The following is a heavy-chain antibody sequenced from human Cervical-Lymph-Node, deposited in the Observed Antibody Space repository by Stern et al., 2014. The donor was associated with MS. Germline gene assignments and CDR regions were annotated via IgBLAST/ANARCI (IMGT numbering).Heavy chain of an antibody. CDR1: GVFISRGGDY. V-gene: IGHV4-31*03. CDR2: IYYSGST. CDR3: ARDVYSDSRRGLDV. Sequence: QVQLQESGPGLVRPSQTLSLTCTVSGVFISRGGDYRTWIRQHPGKGLEWIGSIYYSGSTYYNPSLKGRLLISLDTSGNHFSLNLNSVTAADTAVYYCARDVYSDSRRGLDVWGQGTTVTVSS. D-gene: IGHD5-12*01. J-gene: IGHJ6*02.